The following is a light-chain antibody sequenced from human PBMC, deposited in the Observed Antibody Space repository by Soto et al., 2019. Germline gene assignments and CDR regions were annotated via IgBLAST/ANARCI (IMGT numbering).Light chain of an antibody. Sequence: QSVLTQPASVSGSPGQSITISCTGTSSDVGSYNLVSWYQQHPGKAPKLMIYEVSKRPSGVSNRFSGSKSGNTASLTISGLQAEDEDDYYCCSYRVFGTGTKVTVL. CDR2: EVS. CDR3: CSYRV. V-gene: IGLV2-23*02. J-gene: IGLJ1*01. CDR1: SSDVGSYNL.